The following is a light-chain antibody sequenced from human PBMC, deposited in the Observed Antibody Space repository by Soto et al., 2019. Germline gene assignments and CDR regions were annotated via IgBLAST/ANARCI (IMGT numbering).Light chain of an antibody. Sequence: QSVLTQPPSASGTPGQRVTISCSGSSSNIGSEYVVWYQHLPGTAPKLLIYRNNQRPSGVPDRFAGSKSGTSASLAISGFRSEDEADYYCAARDDSLSGHWVFGGGTQLTVL. CDR2: RNN. CDR1: SSNIGSEY. CDR3: AARDDSLSGHWV. J-gene: IGLJ3*02. V-gene: IGLV1-47*01.